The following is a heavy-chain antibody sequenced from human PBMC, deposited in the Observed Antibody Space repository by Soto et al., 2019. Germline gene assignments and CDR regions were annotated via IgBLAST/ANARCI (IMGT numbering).Heavy chain of an antibody. J-gene: IGHJ3*02. D-gene: IGHD2-8*01. V-gene: IGHV1-24*01. CDR3: ATAVVLMGSKTAFDI. CDR1: GYSLTELS. Sequence: QVQLVQSGAEVKKPGASVKVSCKVSGYSLTELSMHWVRQASGKGLEWMGGLDPDNDETIYAQKFQGRVTMTEDTSADTAYMELSSLRSEDTAVYYCATAVVLMGSKTAFDIWGQWTKVTVSS. CDR2: LDPDNDET.